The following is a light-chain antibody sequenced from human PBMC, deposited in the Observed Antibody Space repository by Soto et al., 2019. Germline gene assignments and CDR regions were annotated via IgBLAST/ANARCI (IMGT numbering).Light chain of an antibody. CDR1: SSNIGNNY. V-gene: IGLV1-51*01. CDR2: DNN. J-gene: IGLJ2*01. Sequence: QSVLTQPPSVSAAPGQKVTISCSGSSSNIGNNYVSWYQQLPGRAPKLLIYDNNRRSSGIPDRFSGSKSGTSATLGITGLQTGDEADYYCGTWDSSLTAGVFGGGTKLTVL. CDR3: GTWDSSLTAGV.